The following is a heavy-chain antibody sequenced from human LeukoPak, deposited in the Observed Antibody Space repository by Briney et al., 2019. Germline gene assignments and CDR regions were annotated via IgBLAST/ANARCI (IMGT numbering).Heavy chain of an antibody. CDR1: EGTFGTYV. CDR2: IIPMVGTT. V-gene: IGHV1-69*01. CDR3: ASGSPYYFDY. Sequence: SVKVSCKSSEGTFGTYVITWVRQVPGQGLEWMGGIIPMVGTTDYAQKFQGRLTVTADEFPSIVYMELSSLRSEDTAVYYCASGSPYYFDYWGQGTLVTVSS. J-gene: IGHJ4*02. D-gene: IGHD1-26*01.